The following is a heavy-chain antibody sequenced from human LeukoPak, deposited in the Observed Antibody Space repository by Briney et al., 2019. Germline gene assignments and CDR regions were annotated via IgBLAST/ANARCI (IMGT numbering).Heavy chain of an antibody. CDR3: ASSMVTQYGEYCQH. J-gene: IGHJ1*01. CDR2: ICCNGGSE. CDR1: GFTFSSYA. V-gene: IGHV3-64*01. D-gene: IGHD5-18*01. Sequence: PGGSLRLSCAASGFTFSSYAMHWVRQAPGKGLEYVSAICCNGGSEYYANSVKGRFTISRDNSKNTLYLQMGSLRAEDMAVYYCASSMVTQYGEYCQHWGQGTLVSVFS.